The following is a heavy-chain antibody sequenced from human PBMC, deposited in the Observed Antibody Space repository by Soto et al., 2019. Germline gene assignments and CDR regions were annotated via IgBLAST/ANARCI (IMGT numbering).Heavy chain of an antibody. V-gene: IGHV1-69*02. CDR1: GGTFSSYT. CDR2: SIPILGIA. J-gene: IGHJ4*02. Sequence: QVQLVQSGAEAKKPGSSVKVSCKASGGTFSSYTISWVRQAPGQGLEWMGRSIPILGIANYAQKFQGRVTITADKSTSTAYMELSSLRSEDTAVYYCARLGITMVRGVITDIDYWGQGTLVTVSS. CDR3: ARLGITMVRGVITDIDY. D-gene: IGHD3-10*01.